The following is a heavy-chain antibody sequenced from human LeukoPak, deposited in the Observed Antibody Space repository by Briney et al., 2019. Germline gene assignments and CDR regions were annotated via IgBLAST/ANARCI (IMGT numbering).Heavy chain of an antibody. CDR2: INTNTGNP. Sequence: RASVKVSCKASGYTFTSYAMNWVRQAPGQGLEWMGWINTNTGNPTYAQGFTGRFVFSLDTSVSTAYLQISSLKAEDTAMYYCARGTALGDFDYWGQGTLVTVSS. J-gene: IGHJ4*02. CDR1: GYTFTSYA. D-gene: IGHD5-18*01. CDR3: ARGTALGDFDY. V-gene: IGHV7-4-1*02.